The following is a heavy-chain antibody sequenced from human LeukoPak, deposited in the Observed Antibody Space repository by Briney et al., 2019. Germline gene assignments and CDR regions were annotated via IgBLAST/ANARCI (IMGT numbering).Heavy chain of an antibody. D-gene: IGHD3-3*01. V-gene: IGHV1-18*01. CDR3: ARDAIFGVVISDAFDI. CDR2: ISAYNGNT. J-gene: IGHJ3*02. CDR1: GYTFTSHD. Sequence: GASVKVSCKASGYTFTSHDVNWLRQAPGQGLEWMGWISAYNGNTNYAQKLQGRVTMTTDTSTSTAYMELRSLRSDDTAVYYCARDAIFGVVISDAFDIWGQGAMVTVSS.